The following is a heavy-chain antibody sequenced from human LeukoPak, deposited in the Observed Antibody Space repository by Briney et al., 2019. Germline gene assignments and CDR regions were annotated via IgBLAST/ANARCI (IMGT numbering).Heavy chain of an antibody. J-gene: IGHJ4*02. CDR1: GGSLSGYY. Sequence: PSETLSLTCAVYGGSLSGYYWSWIRQPPGKGLEWIGEINHSGSTNYNPSLKSRVTISVDTSKNQFSLKLSSVTAADTAVYYCARDGGAAGTYYYWGQGTLVTVSS. D-gene: IGHD6-13*01. CDR2: INHSGST. V-gene: IGHV4-34*01. CDR3: ARDGGAAGTYYY.